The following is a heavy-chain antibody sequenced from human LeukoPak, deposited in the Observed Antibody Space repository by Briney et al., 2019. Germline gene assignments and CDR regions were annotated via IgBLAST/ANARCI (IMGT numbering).Heavy chain of an antibody. J-gene: IGHJ6*03. CDR1: GFTFSSYG. D-gene: IGHD3-22*01. V-gene: IGHV3-30*02. CDR2: RRYDGSNK. CDR3: AKEPYYYDSSRPGSYYYMDV. Sequence: GGSLRLSCAASGFTFSSYGMHWVRQAPGKGLEWVAFRRYDGSNKYYADSVKGRFTISRDNSRNTLYLQMNSLRAEDTAVYYCAKEPYYYDSSRPGSYYYMDVWGKGTTVTVSS.